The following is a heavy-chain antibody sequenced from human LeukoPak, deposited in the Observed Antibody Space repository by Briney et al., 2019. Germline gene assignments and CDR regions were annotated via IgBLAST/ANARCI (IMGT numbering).Heavy chain of an antibody. CDR3: ARLDSSGWYLMDV. CDR1: GGSINSYY. Sequence: SETLSLTCTVSGGSINSYYWSWIRQPPGKGLEWIGSIYYSGSTYYNPSLKSRVTISVDTSKNQFSLKLSSVTAADTAVYYCARLDSSGWYLMDVWGKGTTVTISS. V-gene: IGHV4-59*05. J-gene: IGHJ6*04. D-gene: IGHD6-19*01. CDR2: IYYSGST.